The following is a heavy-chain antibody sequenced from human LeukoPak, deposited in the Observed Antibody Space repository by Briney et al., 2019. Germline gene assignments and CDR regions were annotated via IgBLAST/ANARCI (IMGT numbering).Heavy chain of an antibody. CDR1: GYTLTGYY. Sequence: ASVKVSCKASGYTLTGYYMHWVRQAPGQGLEWMGWIDPNSGDTNYAQKFQARVTMTRDTSISTAYMELTRLRSDDTAVYYCRATTGDSWGQGTLVTV. V-gene: IGHV1-2*02. D-gene: IGHD1-1*01. CDR2: IDPNSGDT. J-gene: IGHJ4*02. CDR3: RATTGDS.